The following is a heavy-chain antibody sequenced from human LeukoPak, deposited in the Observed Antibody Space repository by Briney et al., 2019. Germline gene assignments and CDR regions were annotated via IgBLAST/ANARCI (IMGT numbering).Heavy chain of an antibody. V-gene: IGHV4-38-2*02. J-gene: IGHJ6*03. CDR1: GYSISSGYY. CDR2: IYHSGST. CDR3: ARLSPGYCSSTSCRYYYYMDV. D-gene: IGHD2-2*01. Sequence: SETLSLTCTVSGYSISSGYYWGWIRQPPGKGLEWIGSIYHSGSTYYNPSLKSRVTISVDTSKNQFSLKLTSVTAADTAVYYCARLSPGYCSSTSCRYYYYMDVWGKGTTVTVSS.